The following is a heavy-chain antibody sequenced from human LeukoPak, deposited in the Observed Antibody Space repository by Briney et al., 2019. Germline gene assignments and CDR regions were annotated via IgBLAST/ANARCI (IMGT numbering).Heavy chain of an antibody. V-gene: IGHV1-46*01. CDR3: ARDSFEYSSSSPPDY. CDR2: INPSGGST. D-gene: IGHD6-6*01. Sequence: ASVKVSCKASGYTFTSYYMHWVRQAPGQGLEWMGIINPSGGSTSYAQKFQGRVTMTTDTSTSTAYMELRSLRSDDTAVYYCARDSFEYSSSSPPDYWGQGTLVTVSS. J-gene: IGHJ4*02. CDR1: GYTFTSYY.